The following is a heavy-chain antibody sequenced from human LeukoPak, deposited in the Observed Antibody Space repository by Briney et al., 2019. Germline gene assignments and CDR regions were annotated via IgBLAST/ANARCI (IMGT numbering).Heavy chain of an antibody. CDR1: GFTVSTNY. V-gene: IGHV3-53*01. CDR2: IYSGGTT. J-gene: IGHJ4*02. CDR3: ARDSPRVRGVFES. Sequence: GGSLRLSCAASGFTVSTNYMSWVRQAPGKGLEWVSVIYSGGTTYYADSVKGRFTISRDDSKNKLYLQMNSLRAEDTAVYYCARDSPRVRGVFESWGQGTLVTASS. D-gene: IGHD3-10*02.